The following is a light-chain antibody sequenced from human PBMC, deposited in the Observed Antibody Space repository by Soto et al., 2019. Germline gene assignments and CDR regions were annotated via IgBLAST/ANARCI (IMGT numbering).Light chain of an antibody. J-gene: IGKJ1*01. CDR1: QSVSSSY. CDR3: QQYNSYS. CDR2: GAS. Sequence: EIVLTQSPGTLSLSPGERVTLSCRASQSVSSSYLTWYQQKPGQAPRLLIYGASTRATGIPARFSGSGSGTEFTLTISSLQPDDFATYYCQQYNSYSFGQGTKVDI. V-gene: IGKV3-20*01.